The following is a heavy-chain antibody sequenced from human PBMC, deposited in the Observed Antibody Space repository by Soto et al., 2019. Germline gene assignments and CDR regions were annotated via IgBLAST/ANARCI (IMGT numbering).Heavy chain of an antibody. V-gene: IGHV3-48*02. J-gene: IGHJ4*02. CDR3: ARDLNYYDSSGFPF. CDR1: GFTFSSYS. CDR2: ISSSSTI. D-gene: IGHD3-22*01. Sequence: VGSLRLSCAASGFTFSSYSMNWVRQAPGKGLEWVSYISSSSTIYYADSVKGRFTISRDNAKNSLYLQMNSLRDEDTAVYYCARDLNYYDSSGFPFWGQGTLVTVSS.